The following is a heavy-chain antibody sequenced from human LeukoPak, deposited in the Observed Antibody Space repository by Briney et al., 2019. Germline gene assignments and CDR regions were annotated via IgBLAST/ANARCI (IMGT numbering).Heavy chain of an antibody. Sequence: GGSLRLSCAASGFTFSNYWMTWVRQAPGKGPEWVAHINQDGSKEYYMDSVKARFTISRDNAKNSLSLQMNSLRAEDTAVYYCVRDGGVSGYDLLDYWGQGTLVTVSS. J-gene: IGHJ4*02. CDR2: INQDGSKE. CDR1: GFTFSNYW. CDR3: VRDGGVSGYDLLDY. D-gene: IGHD5-12*01. V-gene: IGHV3-7*03.